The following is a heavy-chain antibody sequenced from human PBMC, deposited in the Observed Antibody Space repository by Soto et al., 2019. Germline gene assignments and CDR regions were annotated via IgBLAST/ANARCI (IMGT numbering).Heavy chain of an antibody. CDR3: ARDPYYDILTGFDPVDY. J-gene: IGHJ4*02. CDR1: GYTFTSYG. V-gene: IGHV1-18*01. D-gene: IGHD3-9*01. Sequence: GASVKVSCKASGYTFTSYGISWVRQAPGQGLEWMGWISAYNGNTNYAQKLQGRVTMTTDTSTSTAYMELRSLRSDDTAVYYCARDPYYDILTGFDPVDYWGQGTLVTVS. CDR2: ISAYNGNT.